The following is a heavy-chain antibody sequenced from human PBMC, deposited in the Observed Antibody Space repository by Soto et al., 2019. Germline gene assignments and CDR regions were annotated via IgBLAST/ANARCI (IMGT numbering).Heavy chain of an antibody. Sequence: PSGTLSLTCSVSGAALNSGNYYWSWIRQVPGKGLEWIGHIYVTGAVDYNPSLRDRITISQDTSERQFSLNLRLVTAADTAVYYCARLRIDTNNHTWFDPWGQGTLVTVSS. CDR2: IYVTGAV. CDR1: GAALNSGNYY. V-gene: IGHV4-31*03. D-gene: IGHD5-18*01. J-gene: IGHJ5*02. CDR3: ARLRIDTNNHTWFDP.